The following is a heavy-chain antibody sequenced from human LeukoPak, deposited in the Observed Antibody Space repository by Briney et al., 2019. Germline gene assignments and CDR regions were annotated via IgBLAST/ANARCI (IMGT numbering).Heavy chain of an antibody. V-gene: IGHV1-69*04. J-gene: IGHJ5*02. CDR2: IIPILGIA. Sequence: SVKVSCKASGGTFSSYANSWVRQAPGQGLEWMGRIIPILGIANYAQKFQGRVTITADKSTSTAYMELSSLRSEDTAVYYCASSGSNYVDPLFDPWGQGTLVTVSS. CDR1: GGTFSSYA. D-gene: IGHD4-4*01. CDR3: ASSGSNYVDPLFDP.